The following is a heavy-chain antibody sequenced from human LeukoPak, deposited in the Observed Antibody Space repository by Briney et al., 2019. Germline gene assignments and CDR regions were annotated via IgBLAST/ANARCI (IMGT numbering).Heavy chain of an antibody. CDR1: GFTFSGYR. Sequence: GGSLRLSCAASGFTFSGYRMHWARQAPGKGLVWVSRMDTDGSSTTYADSVKGRFTISRDNAKNTLYLQMNSLRADDTAVYYCARGALSGRTSYFDSWGQGTLVTVSS. D-gene: IGHD5-12*01. J-gene: IGHJ4*02. V-gene: IGHV3-74*01. CDR2: MDTDGSST. CDR3: ARGALSGRTSYFDS.